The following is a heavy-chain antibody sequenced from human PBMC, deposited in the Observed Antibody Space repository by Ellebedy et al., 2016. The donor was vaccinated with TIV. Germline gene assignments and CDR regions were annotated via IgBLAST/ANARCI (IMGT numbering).Heavy chain of an antibody. CDR3: ARDLSSGWADGYYYYGMDV. CDR1: GGSISSGGYY. J-gene: IGHJ6*02. V-gene: IGHV4-31*03. D-gene: IGHD6-19*01. Sequence: SETLSLTXTVSGGSISSGGYYWSWIRQHPGKGLEWIGYIYYSGSTYYNPSLKSRVTISVDTSKNQFSLKLSSVTAADTAVYYCARDLSSGWADGYYYYGMDVWGQGTTVTVSS. CDR2: IYYSGST.